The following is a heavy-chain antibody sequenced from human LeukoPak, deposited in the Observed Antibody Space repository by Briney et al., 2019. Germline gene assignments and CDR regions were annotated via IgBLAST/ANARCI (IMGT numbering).Heavy chain of an antibody. V-gene: IGHV6-1*01. Sequence: SQTLSLTCAISGDSVSSNSAAWNWIRQSPSRGLEWLGRTYYRSQWYNDYTVSVKSRITISPDTSKNQFSLQLNSVTPEDTAVYYCVRERFHGSGAPKFDFWGQGTLVTVSS. CDR3: VRERFHGSGAPKFDF. J-gene: IGHJ4*02. CDR2: TYYRSQWYN. D-gene: IGHD3-10*01. CDR1: GDSVSSNSAA.